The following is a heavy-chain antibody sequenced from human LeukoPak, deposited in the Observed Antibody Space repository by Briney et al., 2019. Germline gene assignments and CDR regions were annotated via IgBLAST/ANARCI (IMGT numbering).Heavy chain of an antibody. CDR3: ARDMATVTRGLLGWFDP. CDR1: GYTFTSYY. CDR2: INPSGGST. J-gene: IGHJ5*02. Sequence: ASVKVSCKASGYTFTSYYMHWVRRAPGQGLEWMGIINPSGGSTSYAQKFQGRVTMTRDTSTSTVYMELSSLRSEDTAVYYCARDMATVTRGLLGWFDPWGQGTLVTVSS. D-gene: IGHD4-11*01. V-gene: IGHV1-46*01.